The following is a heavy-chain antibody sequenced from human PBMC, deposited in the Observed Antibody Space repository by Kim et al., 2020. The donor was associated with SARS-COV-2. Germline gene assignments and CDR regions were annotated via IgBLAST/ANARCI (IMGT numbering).Heavy chain of an antibody. Sequence: ASVKVSCKASGYAFTSFALNWVRQAPGQGLEWMGWINTNTGDPTYAQGFTGRFVFSLDTSVSTAYMHISSLEAEDTAVYYCARDHIQKDSDSTGSYYRVGFDYWGQGTRVTVSS. CDR3: ARDHIQKDSDSTGSYYRVGFDY. J-gene: IGHJ4*02. CDR1: GYAFTSFA. V-gene: IGHV7-4-1*02. D-gene: IGHD3-22*01. CDR2: INTNTGDP.